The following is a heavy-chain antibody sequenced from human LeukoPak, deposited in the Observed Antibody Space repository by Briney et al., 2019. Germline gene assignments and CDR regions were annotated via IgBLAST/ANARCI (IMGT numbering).Heavy chain of an antibody. D-gene: IGHD4-17*01. Sequence: SETLCLTCTISGGSISSHYWSWIRQPPGKGLEWIGYISYIGSTNYNPSLKSRVTISVDTSKNQFSLKLTSVTAADAAVYFCARDPTTVTKGLDIWGQGTMVTVSS. CDR3: ARDPTTVTKGLDI. V-gene: IGHV4-59*11. CDR2: ISYIGST. CDR1: GGSISSHY. J-gene: IGHJ3*02.